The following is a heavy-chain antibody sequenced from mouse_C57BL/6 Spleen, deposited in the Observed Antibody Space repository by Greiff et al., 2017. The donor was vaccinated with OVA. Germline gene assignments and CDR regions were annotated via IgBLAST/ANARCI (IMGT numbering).Heavy chain of an antibody. CDR3: AREGGYYFDY. Sequence: EVHLVESGGGLVKPGGSLKLSCAASGFTFSDYGMHWVRQAPEQGLEWVAYISSGSSTINYAETVKGRFTISRDNAKNTLFLQMTSLRSEDTAMYYCAREGGYYFDYGGQGTTLTVSS. CDR1: GFTFSDYG. V-gene: IGHV5-17*01. J-gene: IGHJ2*01. CDR2: ISSGSSTI.